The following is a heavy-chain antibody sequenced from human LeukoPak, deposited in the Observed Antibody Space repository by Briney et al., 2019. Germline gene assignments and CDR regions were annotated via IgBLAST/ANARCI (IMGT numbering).Heavy chain of an antibody. D-gene: IGHD6-13*01. J-gene: IGHJ4*02. CDR3: AKKGSSWYGDYFDY. CDR1: GFTFSSYW. CDR2: IKTDGSDE. V-gene: IGHV3-7*01. Sequence: GGSLRLSCAASGFTFSSYWMSWVRHTPGKGLEWVANIKTDGSDEYYVDSVKGRFTISRDNAKNSLYLQMNSLRAEDTAVYYCAKKGSSWYGDYFDYWGQGTLVTVSS.